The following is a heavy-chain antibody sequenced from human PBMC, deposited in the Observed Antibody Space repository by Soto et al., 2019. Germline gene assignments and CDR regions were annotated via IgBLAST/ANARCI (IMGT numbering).Heavy chain of an antibody. CDR2: TSAYNGNT. V-gene: IGHV1-18*01. Sequence: ASVKVSCKASGYTFTSYGISWVRQAPGQGLEWMGWTSAYNGNTNYAQKLQGRVTMTTDTSTGTAYMELRSLRSDDTAVYYCARVMRSKRSGPDAFDIWGQGTMVTV. J-gene: IGHJ3*02. CDR3: ARVMRSKRSGPDAFDI. CDR1: GYTFTSYG. D-gene: IGHD4-4*01.